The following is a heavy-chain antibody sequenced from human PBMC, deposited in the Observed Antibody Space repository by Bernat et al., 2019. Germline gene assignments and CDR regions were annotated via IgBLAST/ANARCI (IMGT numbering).Heavy chain of an antibody. V-gene: IGHV5-10-1*01. CDR2: IDPSDSYT. Sequence: EVQLVQSGAEVKKSGESLTIPCKSSGYSFSTYWIGWVRQMPGKGLEWMGRIDPSDSYTNYSPSFQGHVTISADKSISTAYLQWSSLKASDTAMYYCARHAFGYRGWYYFDYWGQGTLVTVSS. CDR1: GYSFSTYW. D-gene: IGHD6-19*01. CDR3: ARHAFGYRGWYYFDY. J-gene: IGHJ4*02.